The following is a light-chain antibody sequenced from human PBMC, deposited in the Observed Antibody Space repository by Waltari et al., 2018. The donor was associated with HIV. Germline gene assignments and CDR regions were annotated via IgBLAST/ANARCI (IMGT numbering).Light chain of an antibody. J-gene: IGKJ3*01. CDR3: QQYYSNLPT. CDR2: WAS. Sequence: DIVMTQSPDSLAVSLGERATINCKSSQSILDSSNNNNYLAWFQHKPGQPPKMLIYWASTRESDVPDRFSGSGSGADFTLTISGLQAEEVAVYYCQQYYSNLPTFGPGTKVDIK. V-gene: IGKV4-1*01. CDR1: QSILDSSNNNNY.